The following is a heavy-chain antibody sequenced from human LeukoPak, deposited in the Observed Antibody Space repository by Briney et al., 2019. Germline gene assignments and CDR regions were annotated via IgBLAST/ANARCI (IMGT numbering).Heavy chain of an antibody. CDR1: VGSINSGNW. Sequence: PSGTLSLTCAVSVGSINSGNWWSWVRQSPGKGLEWSGEIYHNGTPNYNPSLKRRVTISADTFKNHFSLKMTSVTAADTAVYYCATAPILRGEGGEHYKYGMDVWGQGTTVIVSS. V-gene: IGHV4-4*02. CDR2: IYHNGTP. J-gene: IGHJ6*02. D-gene: IGHD2-2*02. CDR3: ATAPILRGEGGEHYKYGMDV.